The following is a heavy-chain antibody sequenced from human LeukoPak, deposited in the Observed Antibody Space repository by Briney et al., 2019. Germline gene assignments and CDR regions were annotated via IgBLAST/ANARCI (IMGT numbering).Heavy chain of an antibody. Sequence: SETLSLTCTVSGGSISSYYWSWIRQPPGKGLEWIGYIYYSGSTNYNPSLKSRVTISVDTSKNQFSLELSSVTAAVTAVYYCARHPPIGFPGGFDPWGQGTLVTVSS. V-gene: IGHV4-59*08. J-gene: IGHJ5*02. CDR3: ARHPPIGFPGGFDP. CDR1: GGSISSYY. D-gene: IGHD1-1*01. CDR2: IYYSGST.